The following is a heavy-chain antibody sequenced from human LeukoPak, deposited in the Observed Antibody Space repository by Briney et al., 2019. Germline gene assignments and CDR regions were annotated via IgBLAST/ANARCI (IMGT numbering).Heavy chain of an antibody. D-gene: IGHD2-2*01. J-gene: IGHJ4*02. Sequence: PSETLSLTCTVSGGSISSYYWSWIRQPPGKGLEWIGYIYYSGSTNYNPSLKSRVTISVDTSKNQFSLKLSSVTAADTAVYYCARDRGREYQLPVDYWGQGTLVTVSS. CDR3: ARDRGREYQLPVDY. CDR2: IYYSGST. CDR1: GGSISSYY. V-gene: IGHV4-59*01.